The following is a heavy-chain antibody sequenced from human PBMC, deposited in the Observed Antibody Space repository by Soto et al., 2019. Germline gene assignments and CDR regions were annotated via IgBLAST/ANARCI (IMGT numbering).Heavy chain of an antibody. CDR3: ARSDSGSYYY. Sequence: SETLSLTCTVSGGSISSYYWSWIRQPPGKGLEWIGYIYYSGSTNYNPSLKSRVTISVDTSKNQFSLKLSSVTAADTAVYYCARSDSGSYYYWGQGTLVTVSS. D-gene: IGHD1-26*01. CDR1: GGSISSYY. V-gene: IGHV4-59*01. J-gene: IGHJ4*02. CDR2: IYYSGST.